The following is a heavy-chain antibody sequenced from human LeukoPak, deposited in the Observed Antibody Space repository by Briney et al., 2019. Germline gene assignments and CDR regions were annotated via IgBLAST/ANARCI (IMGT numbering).Heavy chain of an antibody. Sequence: ASVKVSCKASGYTFTSYGISWVRQAPGQGLEWMGWISAYNGNTNYAQKLQGRVTMTTDTSTSTAYMELRSLRSDDTAVYYCARVPAHYDFWSGYYFDYWGRGTLVTVSS. V-gene: IGHV1-18*01. D-gene: IGHD3-3*01. CDR1: GYTFTSYG. J-gene: IGHJ4*02. CDR2: ISAYNGNT. CDR3: ARVPAHYDFWSGYYFDY.